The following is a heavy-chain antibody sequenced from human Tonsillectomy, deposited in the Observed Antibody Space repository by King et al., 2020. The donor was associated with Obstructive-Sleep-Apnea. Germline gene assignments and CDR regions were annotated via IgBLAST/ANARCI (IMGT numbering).Heavy chain of an antibody. J-gene: IGHJ6*01. D-gene: IGHD3-10*01. CDR2: IFYSGST. V-gene: IGHV4-31*03. CDR1: GGSISSGGYY. Sequence: VQLQESGPGLVKPSQNLSLTCSVSGGSISSGGYYWSWIRQHPGKGLECIGYIFYSGSTYYNPSLKSRVTISVDTAKNQFSLKLNSVTAADTAVYYCARGRPQWFGERMDVWGQGTTVTVSS. CDR3: ARGRPQWFGERMDV.